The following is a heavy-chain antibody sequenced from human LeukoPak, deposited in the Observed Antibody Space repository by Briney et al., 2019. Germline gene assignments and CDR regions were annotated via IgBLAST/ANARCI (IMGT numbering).Heavy chain of an antibody. CDR3: GNLDTPMGY. V-gene: IGHV3-74*01. CDR1: GFTFSSYW. CDR2: IKSEGSST. Sequence: RGGSLRLSCAASGFTFSSYWMHWVRQAPGRGRVWVSRIKSEGSSTSYAESGKGRFTISRDNAKYTLYLQMNRLRAEDTAVYYCGNLDTPMGYWGQGTLVTVSS. D-gene: IGHD5-18*01. J-gene: IGHJ4*02.